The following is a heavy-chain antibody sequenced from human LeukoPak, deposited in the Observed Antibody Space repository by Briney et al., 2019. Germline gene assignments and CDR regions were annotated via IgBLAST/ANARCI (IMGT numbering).Heavy chain of an antibody. CDR2: ISAYNGNT. CDR3: ARDRSYYGSGSLHY. D-gene: IGHD3-10*01. J-gene: IGHJ4*02. CDR1: GYTFTSYG. V-gene: IGHV1-18*04. Sequence: GASVKVSCKASGYTFTSYGISCVRQAPGQGLEWMGWISAYNGNTNYAQKLQGRVTMTTDTSTSTAYMELRSLRSDDTAVYYCARDRSYYGSGSLHYWGQGTLVTVSS.